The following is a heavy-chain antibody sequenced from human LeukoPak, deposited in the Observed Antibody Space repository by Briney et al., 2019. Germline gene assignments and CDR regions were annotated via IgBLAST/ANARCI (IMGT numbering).Heavy chain of an antibody. D-gene: IGHD3-10*01. Sequence: GASVKVSCTASGYTFTSYYMHWVRQAPGQGLEWMGIINPSGGSTSYAQKFQGRVTMTRDTSTSTVYMELSSLRSEDTAVYYCARDSTHLSGSRITMVRGVPAWVNDYWGQGTLVTVSS. CDR2: INPSGGST. CDR3: ARDSTHLSGSRITMVRGVPAWVNDY. CDR1: GYTFTSYY. J-gene: IGHJ4*02. V-gene: IGHV1-46*01.